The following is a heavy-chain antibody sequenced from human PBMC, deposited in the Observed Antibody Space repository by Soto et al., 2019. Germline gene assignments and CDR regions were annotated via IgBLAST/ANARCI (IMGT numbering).Heavy chain of an antibody. CDR3: ARSHYYDFWSGYSYFDY. CDR1: GGAISGYY. J-gene: IGHJ4*02. Sequence: PSETLSLTCTVTGGAISGYYWTWIRQSDGEGLEWIGRIYSSGSTNYNPSLKSRVTISLDTSMNYFSLRLSSVTAADTAVYYCARSHYYDFWSGYSYFDYWGQGTLVTVSS. V-gene: IGHV4-4*07. CDR2: IYSSGST. D-gene: IGHD3-3*01.